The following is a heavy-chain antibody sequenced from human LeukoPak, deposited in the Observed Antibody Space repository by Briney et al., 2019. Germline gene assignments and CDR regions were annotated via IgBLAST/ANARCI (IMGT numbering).Heavy chain of an antibody. CDR3: ARIRSYYGSGSYYNVRRYFDY. V-gene: IGHV4-39*07. CDR2: IYYSGST. J-gene: IGHJ4*02. CDR1: GGSISSSSYY. D-gene: IGHD3-10*01. Sequence: SETLSLTCTVSGGSISSSSYYWGWIRQPPGKGLEWIGSIYYSGSTNYNPSLKSRVTISVDTSKNQFSLKLSSVTAADTAVYYCARIRSYYGSGSYYNVRRYFDYWGQGTLVTVSS.